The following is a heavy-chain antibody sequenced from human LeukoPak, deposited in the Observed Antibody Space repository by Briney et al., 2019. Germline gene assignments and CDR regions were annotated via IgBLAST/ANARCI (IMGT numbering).Heavy chain of an antibody. CDR1: GFTFSSYS. Sequence: PGGSLRLSCAASGFTFSSYSMNWVRQAPGKGLEWVSSISSSSSYIYYADSLKGRFTISTDNAKNSLYLQMNSLRAEDTAVYYCARLVATTHDAFDIWGQGTMVTVSS. J-gene: IGHJ3*02. CDR2: ISSSSSYI. V-gene: IGHV3-21*01. CDR3: ARLVATTHDAFDI. D-gene: IGHD5-12*01.